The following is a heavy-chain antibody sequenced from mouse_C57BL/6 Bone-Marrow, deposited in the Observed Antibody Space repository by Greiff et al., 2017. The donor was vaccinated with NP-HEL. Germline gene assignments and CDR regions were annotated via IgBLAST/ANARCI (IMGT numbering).Heavy chain of an antibody. D-gene: IGHD1-1*01. CDR3: ARKAYYGRSYEFAY. Sequence: VQLQEPGAELVKPGASVKLSCKASGYTFTTYWMQWVKQRPGQGLEWIGEIDPSDSYTNYNQQFKGKANLPLDTSSSTAYMQLSSLTSEDSAVYYCARKAYYGRSYEFAYWGQGTLVTVSA. V-gene: IGHV1-50*01. J-gene: IGHJ3*01. CDR1: GYTFTTYW. CDR2: IDPSDSYT.